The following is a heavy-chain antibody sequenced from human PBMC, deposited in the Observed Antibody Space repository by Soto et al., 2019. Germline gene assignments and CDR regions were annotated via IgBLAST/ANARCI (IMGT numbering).Heavy chain of an antibody. V-gene: IGHV4-61*08. D-gene: IGHD2-15*01. CDR3: ARDHGGTFQH. J-gene: IGHJ1*01. CDR2: IYYSGST. Sequence: PSETLSLTCTVSGGSISSGGYYWSWIRQPPGKGLEWIGYIYYSGSTNYNPSLKSRVTISVDTSKNQFSLKLSSVTAADTAVYYCARDHGGTFQHWGQGTLVTVSS. CDR1: GGSISSGGYY.